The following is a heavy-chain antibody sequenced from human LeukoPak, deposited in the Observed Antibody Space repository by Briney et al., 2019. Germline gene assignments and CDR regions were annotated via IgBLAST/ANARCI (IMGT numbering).Heavy chain of an antibody. Sequence: SETLSLTCIVAADSMNTYYWSWIRQPPGEGIEWVGYIYYRVTSDYNRSLKARVTMSVDMSTSQISLKLSSATAADTAVYYGARAVGGDGSGSLWGPGTLVTVSS. J-gene: IGHJ4*02. CDR1: ADSMNTYY. CDR2: IYYRVTS. V-gene: IGHV4-59*01. CDR3: ARAVGGDGSGSL. D-gene: IGHD3-10*01.